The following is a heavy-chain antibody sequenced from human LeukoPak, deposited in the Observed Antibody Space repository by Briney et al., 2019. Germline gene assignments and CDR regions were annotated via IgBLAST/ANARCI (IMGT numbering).Heavy chain of an antibody. CDR2: ISYDGSNK. V-gene: IGHV3-30-3*01. CDR3: ARDTLYDSSGYYYVDDY. D-gene: IGHD3-22*01. CDR1: GFTFSSYA. Sequence: GGSLRLSCAASGFTFSSYAMHWVRQAPGKGLEWVAVISYDGSNKYYADSVKGRFTISRDNSKNTLYLQMNSLRAEDTAVYYCARDTLYDSSGYYYVDDYWGQGTLVTVSS. J-gene: IGHJ4*02.